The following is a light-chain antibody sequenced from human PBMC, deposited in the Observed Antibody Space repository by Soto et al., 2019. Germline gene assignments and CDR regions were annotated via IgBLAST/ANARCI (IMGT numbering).Light chain of an antibody. CDR3: QQYYRPWT. J-gene: IGKJ1*01. CDR2: WAS. Sequence: DIVMTQSPDSLAVSLGERATINCKSSQSVLYSSNNKNYLAWYQQKPGQPPKLLISWASTRESGVPDRFSGSGSGTDFTLTISSLQAEDVAVYYCQQYYRPWTFDQGTKVEIK. V-gene: IGKV4-1*01. CDR1: QSVLYSSNNKNY.